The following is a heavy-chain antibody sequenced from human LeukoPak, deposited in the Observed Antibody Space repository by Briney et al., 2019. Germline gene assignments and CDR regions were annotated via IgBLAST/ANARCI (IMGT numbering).Heavy chain of an antibody. CDR3: ARVVGATRSSDY. Sequence: PSETLSLTCTVSGGSISSDYWSWIRQPPGKGLEWIGYIYYIGSTNYNPSLKSRITISVDTSKSHFSLKLSSVTAADTAVYYCARVVGATRSSDYWGQGTLVTVSS. V-gene: IGHV4-59*01. J-gene: IGHJ4*02. CDR2: IYYIGST. D-gene: IGHD1-26*01. CDR1: GGSISSDY.